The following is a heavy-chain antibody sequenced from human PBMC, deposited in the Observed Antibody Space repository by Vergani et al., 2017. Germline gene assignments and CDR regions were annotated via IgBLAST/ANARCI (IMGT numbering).Heavy chain of an antibody. Sequence: EKQLVQSGSETKKPGESLKISCQAFGYIFSNFWIGWVRQRPGRGLEWMGIIYPGDSEVKSNPTFRGHVIFSVDTSVNTAYLQWRSLPASDTATYFCASGGHGSENGGALQLWGQGTNITVSS. D-gene: IGHD3-10*01. CDR1: GYIFSNFW. CDR2: IYPGDSEV. CDR3: ASGGHGSENGGALQL. J-gene: IGHJ3*01. V-gene: IGHV5-51*01.